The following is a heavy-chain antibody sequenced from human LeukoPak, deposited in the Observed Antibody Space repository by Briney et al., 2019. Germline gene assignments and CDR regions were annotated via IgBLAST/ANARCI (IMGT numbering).Heavy chain of an antibody. CDR2: ISGSGGST. CDR3: AKRRNYCSSTSCYVLGAFDI. CDR1: GFTFNIYG. Sequence: GGSLRLSCAASGFTFNIYGMSGVRQAPGKGLEWVSAISGSGGSTYYADSVKGRFTISRDNSKNTLYLQMNSLRAEDTAVYYCAKRRNYCSSTSCYVLGAFDIWGQGTMVTVSS. D-gene: IGHD2-2*01. J-gene: IGHJ3*02. V-gene: IGHV3-23*01.